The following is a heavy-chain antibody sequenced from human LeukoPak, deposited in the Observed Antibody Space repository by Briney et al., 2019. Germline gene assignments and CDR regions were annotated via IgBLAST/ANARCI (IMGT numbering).Heavy chain of an antibody. D-gene: IGHD2-2*02. J-gene: IGHJ4*02. CDR2: ISGSGGST. CDR1: GFTFSSYA. CDR3: AKSSGNGCYTQSDC. Sequence: GGSLRLSCAASGFTFSSYAMSWVRQAPGKGLEWVSAISGSGGSTYYADSVKGRFTISRDNSKNTLYLQMNSLRAEDTAVYYCAKSSGNGCYTQSDCWGQGILVTVSS. V-gene: IGHV3-23*01.